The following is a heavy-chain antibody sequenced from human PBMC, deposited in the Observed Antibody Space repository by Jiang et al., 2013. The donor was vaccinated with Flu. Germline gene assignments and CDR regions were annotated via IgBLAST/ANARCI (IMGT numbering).Heavy chain of an antibody. D-gene: IGHD6-19*01. CDR3: ARDRRGGSGWSLYYYYGMDV. CDR1: FTSYG. V-gene: IGHV1-18*01. J-gene: IGHJ6*02. Sequence: FTSYGISWVRQALDKGLSGWDGSALTMVTQTMHRSSRAESPMTTDTSTSTAYMELRSLRSDDTAVYYCARDRRGGSGWSLYYYYGMDVWGQGTTVTVSS. CDR2: SALTMVT.